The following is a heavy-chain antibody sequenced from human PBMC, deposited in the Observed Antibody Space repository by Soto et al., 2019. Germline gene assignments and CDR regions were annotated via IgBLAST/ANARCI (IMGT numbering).Heavy chain of an antibody. CDR3: AKDVTGGGYMAFDI. CDR1: GFAFSSYA. J-gene: IGHJ3*02. D-gene: IGHD3-16*02. Sequence: EVQLLESGGGLVQTGGSLRLSCAASGFAFSSYAMTWVRQAPGKGLEWASTITDSAGSTYYTDSVKGRFTISRDNSKNTLYLQMNSLRAEDTAIYYCAKDVTGGGYMAFDIWGQGTMVTVSS. V-gene: IGHV3-23*01. CDR2: ITDSAGST.